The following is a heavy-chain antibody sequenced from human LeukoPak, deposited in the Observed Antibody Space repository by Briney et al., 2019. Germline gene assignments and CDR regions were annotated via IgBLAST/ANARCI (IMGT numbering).Heavy chain of an antibody. CDR3: ARGGLCRSPSIDY. CDR1: GFTFTSYG. V-gene: IGHV1-18*01. D-gene: IGHD3-16*01. Sequence: ASVKVSCKAFGFTFTSYGFTWVRRAPGQGPEWMGWISAYNGNTNYAQQLRGRVTMPTDTSTSTVYMELRSLRSDDTAVYFCARGGLCRSPSIDYWGQGTLVTVFS. J-gene: IGHJ4*02. CDR2: ISAYNGNT.